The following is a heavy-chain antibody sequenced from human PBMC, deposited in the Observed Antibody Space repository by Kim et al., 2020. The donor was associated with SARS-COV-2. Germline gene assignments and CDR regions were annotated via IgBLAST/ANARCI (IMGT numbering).Heavy chain of an antibody. D-gene: IGHD2-15*01. J-gene: IGHJ4*02. V-gene: IGHV3-30*02. CDR3: AKDRLGYCSGGSCRPAGY. Sequence: KGRFTISRDNSKQTLYLQMNSLRAEDTAVYYCAKDRLGYCSGGSCRPAGYWGQGTLVTVSS.